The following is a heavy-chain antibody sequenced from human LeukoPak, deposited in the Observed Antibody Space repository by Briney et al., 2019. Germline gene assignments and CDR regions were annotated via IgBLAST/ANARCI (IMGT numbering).Heavy chain of an antibody. Sequence: GGSLRLSCAASGFTFSSYAMHWVRQAPGEGLEWVAVISYDGSNKYYADSVKGRFTISRDNSKNTLYLQMNSLRAEDTAVYYCAGGDYVNYWGQRTLVTVSS. V-gene: IGHV3-30-3*01. CDR2: ISYDGSNK. CDR3: AGGDYVNY. D-gene: IGHD4-17*01. CDR1: GFTFSSYA. J-gene: IGHJ4*02.